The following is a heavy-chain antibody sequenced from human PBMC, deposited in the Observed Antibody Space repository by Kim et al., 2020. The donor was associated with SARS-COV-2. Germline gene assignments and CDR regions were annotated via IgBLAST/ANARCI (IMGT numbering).Heavy chain of an antibody. CDR2: INHSGST. CDR3: ARGLIATSRYYYYYGMDV. Sequence: SETLSLTCAVYGGSFSGYYWSWIRQPPGKGLEWIGEINHSGSTNYNPSLKSRVTISVDTSKNQFSLKLSSVTAADTAVYYCARGLIATSRYYYYYGMDV. V-gene: IGHV4-34*01. J-gene: IGHJ6*01. CDR1: GGSFSGYY. D-gene: IGHD3-16*02.